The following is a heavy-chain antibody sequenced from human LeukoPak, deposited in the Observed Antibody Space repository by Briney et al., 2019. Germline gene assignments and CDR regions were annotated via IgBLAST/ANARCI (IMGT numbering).Heavy chain of an antibody. CDR3: ARAQTYGDYLSWFDP. CDR1: GGSFSGYY. V-gene: IGHV4-34*01. J-gene: IGHJ5*02. Sequence: SETLSLTCAVYGGSFSGYYWSWIRQPPGKGLEWIGEINHSGSTNYNPSLKSRVTISVDTSKNQFSLKLSSVTAADTAVYYCARAQTYGDYLSWFDPWGQGTLVTVSS. D-gene: IGHD4-17*01. CDR2: INHSGST.